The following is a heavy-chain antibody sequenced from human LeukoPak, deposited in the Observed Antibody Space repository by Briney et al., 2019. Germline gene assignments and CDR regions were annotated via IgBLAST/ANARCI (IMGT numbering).Heavy chain of an antibody. D-gene: IGHD4-17*01. CDR1: GFTFVDYG. CDR3: ARDDYGDYYFDY. V-gene: IGHV3-20*04. CDR2: INWNGGST. J-gene: IGHJ4*02. Sequence: GGSLRLSCAASGFTFVDYGMSWVRQAPGKGLEWVSGINWNGGSTGYADSVKGRFTISRDNAKNSLYLQMNSLRAEDTALYYCARDDYGDYYFDYWGQGTLVTVSS.